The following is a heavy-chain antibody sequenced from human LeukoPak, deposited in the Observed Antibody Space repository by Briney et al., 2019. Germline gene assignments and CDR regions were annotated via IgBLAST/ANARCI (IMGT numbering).Heavy chain of an antibody. CDR2: INGSGGYT. J-gene: IGHJ3*02. CDR3: AKAVDLATISFDI. V-gene: IGHV3-23*01. D-gene: IGHD5-24*01. Sequence: GWSLRLSCAASGLTFDSYGMNWVGQAPGRGLEGVAGINGSGGYTYYADSVKGRFTNSRDNTKNTLYLVMNSLRVDETTVYYCAKAVDLATISFDIWGQGTMVTVSS. CDR1: GLTFDSYG.